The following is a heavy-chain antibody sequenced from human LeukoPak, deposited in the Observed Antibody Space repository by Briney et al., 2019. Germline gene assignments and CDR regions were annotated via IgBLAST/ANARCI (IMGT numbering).Heavy chain of an antibody. D-gene: IGHD6-19*01. CDR3: ARDRRGIAVPGLDP. CDR2: IYDIGTT. Sequence: SETLSLTCAVSGGSITRFYWSWIRQPPGKGLEWIGYIYDIGTTNYNPSLKTRVTMSVDTSNNQFSLKLSSVTAADTAVYYCARDRRGIAVPGLDPWGQGTLVTVSS. CDR1: GGSITRFY. V-gene: IGHV4-59*12. J-gene: IGHJ5*02.